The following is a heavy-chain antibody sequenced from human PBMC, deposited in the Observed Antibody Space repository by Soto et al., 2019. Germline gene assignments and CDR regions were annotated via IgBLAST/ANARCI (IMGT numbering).Heavy chain of an antibody. CDR2: IIPLFGTA. CDR1: GGTFSTYA. Sequence: QVQLVQSGAEVKQPGSSVKVSCKTSGGTFSTYAIYWVRQAPGQWLEWMGAIIPLFGTADYAQKFQGRVTITADESTSTASMELSSLRSADTAVYYCARPKGSYSSGYYYFYYWGQGTLVTVSS. D-gene: IGHD6-19*01. J-gene: IGHJ4*02. V-gene: IGHV1-69*01. CDR3: ARPKGSYSSGYYYFYY.